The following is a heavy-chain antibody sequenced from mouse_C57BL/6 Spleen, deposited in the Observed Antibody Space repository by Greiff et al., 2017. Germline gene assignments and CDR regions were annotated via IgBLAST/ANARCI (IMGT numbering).Heavy chain of an antibody. J-gene: IGHJ1*03. Sequence: EVMLVESGGDLVKPGGSLKLSCAASGFTFSSYGMSWVRQTPDKRLEWVATISSGGSYTYYPDSVKGRFTISRDNAKNTLYLQMSSLKSEDTAMYYCARHEPGYFDVWGTGTTVTVSS. CDR1: GFTFSSYG. CDR2: ISSGGSYT. V-gene: IGHV5-6*01. CDR3: ARHEPGYFDV.